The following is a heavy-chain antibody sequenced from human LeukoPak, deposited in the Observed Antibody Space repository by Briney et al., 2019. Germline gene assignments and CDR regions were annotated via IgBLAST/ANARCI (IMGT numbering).Heavy chain of an antibody. D-gene: IGHD2-2*01. CDR3: AREGAIVVVPAAAGWFDP. CDR1: GFTFSSYA. J-gene: IGHJ5*02. V-gene: IGHV3-74*01. CDR2: INSDGSST. Sequence: GGSLRLSCAASGFTFSSYAMNWVRQAPGKGLVWVSRINSDGSSTSYADSVKGRFTISRDNAKNTLYLQMNSLRAEDTAVYYCAREGAIVVVPAAAGWFDPWGQGTLVTVSS.